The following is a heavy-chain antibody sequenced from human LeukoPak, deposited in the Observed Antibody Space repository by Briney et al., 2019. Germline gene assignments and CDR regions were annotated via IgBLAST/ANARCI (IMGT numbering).Heavy chain of an antibody. Sequence: SETLSLTCTLSGGSISSSSYYWGWIRQPPGKGMEWIGSIYYSGSTYYNPSLKSRVTISVDTSKNQFSLKLSSVTAADTAVYYCASIAAARPYYYYGMDVWGQGTTVTVSS. CDR1: GGSISSSSYY. CDR2: IYYSGST. D-gene: IGHD6-13*01. V-gene: IGHV4-39*01. J-gene: IGHJ6*02. CDR3: ASIAAARPYYYYGMDV.